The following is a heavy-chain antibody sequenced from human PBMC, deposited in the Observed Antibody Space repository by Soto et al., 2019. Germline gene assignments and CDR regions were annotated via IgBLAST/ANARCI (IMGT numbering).Heavy chain of an antibody. V-gene: IGHV3-74*02. CDR1: GFTFRNYW. CDR3: ARGDCVGGSCDSLAGSFYYYMDA. J-gene: IGHJ6*03. CDR2: INSDGRVS. D-gene: IGHD2-15*01. Sequence: EVQLVESGGGLVQPGGSLRLSCAASGFTFRNYWMYWVRQAPGPGLEWVSRINSDGRVSSYADSVKGRLTIYRDNVKNTLYLLMDSRRAEDTAVYYCARGDCVGGSCDSLAGSFYYYMDAWGKGTTVTVFS.